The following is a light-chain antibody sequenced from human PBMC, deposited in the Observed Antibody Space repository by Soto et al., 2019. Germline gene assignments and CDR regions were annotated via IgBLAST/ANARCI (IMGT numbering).Light chain of an antibody. J-gene: IGKJ2*01. CDR1: QVITRNY. Sequence: EIVLTQSPGTLYLSPGEKATLSCRASQVITRNYLAWYQQKPGQAPRLLIYGGSSRATGIPDRFSGSGSGSDFSLTITTLEPEDFAVFYWQQYGSPPYTVGQGPKLDIQ. CDR2: GGS. CDR3: QQYGSPPYT. V-gene: IGKV3-20*01.